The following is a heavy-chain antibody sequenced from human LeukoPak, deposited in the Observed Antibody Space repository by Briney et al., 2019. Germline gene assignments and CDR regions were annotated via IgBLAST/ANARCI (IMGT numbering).Heavy chain of an antibody. CDR1: GFTFSNFA. CDR2: ISGSGDRT. V-gene: IGHV3-23*01. CDR3: ARDLRVVITGSFDS. J-gene: IGHJ4*02. D-gene: IGHD3-22*01. Sequence: PGGSLKLSCAASGFTFSNFAMSWVRQAPGKGLEWVSLISGSGDRTFYVDSVKGRFTISRDNAKNSLYLQMNSLRAEDTALYYCARDLRVVITGSFDSWGQGTLVTVSS.